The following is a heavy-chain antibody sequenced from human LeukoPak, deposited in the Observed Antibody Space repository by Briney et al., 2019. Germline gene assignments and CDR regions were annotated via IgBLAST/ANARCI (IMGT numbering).Heavy chain of an antibody. Sequence: ASVKVSCKASGYTFTSYGISWVRQAPGQGLEWMGWISAYNGNANYAQKLQGRVTMTTDTSTSTAYMELRSLRSDDTAVYYCARGSPYDSSGYWGYWGQGTLVTVSS. CDR3: ARGSPYDSSGYWGY. CDR1: GYTFTSYG. D-gene: IGHD3-22*01. V-gene: IGHV1-18*01. J-gene: IGHJ4*02. CDR2: ISAYNGNA.